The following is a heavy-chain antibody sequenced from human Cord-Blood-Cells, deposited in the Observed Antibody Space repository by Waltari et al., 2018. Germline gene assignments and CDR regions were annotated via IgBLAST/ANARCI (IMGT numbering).Heavy chain of an antibody. CDR2: INHSGRT. Sequence: QVQLQQWGAGLLKPSETLSLTCAVYGGSFSGYYWSWIRQPPGKGLEWIGEINHSGRTHYNPSLKCRVTISVDTSKNRFSLKLSAVTAADTAVYYCARSSSSDAFDIWGQGTMVTVSS. CDR3: ARSSSSDAFDI. J-gene: IGHJ3*02. CDR1: GGSFSGYY. D-gene: IGHD6-13*01. V-gene: IGHV4-34*01.